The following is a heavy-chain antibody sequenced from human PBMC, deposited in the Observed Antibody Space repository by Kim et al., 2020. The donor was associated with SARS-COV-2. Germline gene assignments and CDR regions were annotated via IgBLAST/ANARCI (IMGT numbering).Heavy chain of an antibody. D-gene: IGHD6-13*01. CDR2: ISGSGGST. CDR1: GFTFDIYA. J-gene: IGHJ6*01. CDR3: AKDLAAADNYFYGMDV. V-gene: IGHV3-23*01. Sequence: GGSLRLSCAASGFTFDIYAMGWVRQAPGKGLEWVLVISGSGGSTYYADSVKGRFTASRDTSKNTLYLQMKTLRAEDTAIYYCAKDLAAADNYFYGMDVGG.